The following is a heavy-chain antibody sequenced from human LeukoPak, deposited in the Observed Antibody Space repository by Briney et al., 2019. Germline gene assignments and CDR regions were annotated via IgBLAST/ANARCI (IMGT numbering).Heavy chain of an antibody. CDR3: ARGGLRGSFDY. J-gene: IGHJ4*02. Sequence: GGSLRLSCAASGFTFSKYWLSWVRQRPGKGPEWVANIKQGANDRSYVDSVKGRFTIFRDNAKTSVYLQMNNLRAEDTAVYFCARGGLRGSFDYWGQGILVTVSS. D-gene: IGHD1-26*01. CDR1: GFTFSKYW. CDR2: IKQGANDR. V-gene: IGHV3-7*04.